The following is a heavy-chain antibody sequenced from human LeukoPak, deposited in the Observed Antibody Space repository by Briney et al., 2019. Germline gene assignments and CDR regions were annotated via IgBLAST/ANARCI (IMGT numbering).Heavy chain of an antibody. Sequence: PSETLSLTCAVYGGSFSGYYWSWIRQPPGKGLEWIGETNHSGSTKYTPSLKSRVTISVDTSKNQFSLRLSSVTAADTAVYYCARGDTSGYRYWGQGILVIVSS. J-gene: IGHJ4*02. D-gene: IGHD3-22*01. CDR1: GGSFSGYY. CDR3: ARGDTSGYRY. CDR2: TNHSGST. V-gene: IGHV4-34*01.